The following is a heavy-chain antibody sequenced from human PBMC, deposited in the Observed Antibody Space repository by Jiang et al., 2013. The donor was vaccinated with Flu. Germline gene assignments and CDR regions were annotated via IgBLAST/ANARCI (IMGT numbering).Heavy chain of an antibody. J-gene: IGHJ4*02. Sequence: GPGLVKPSETLSLTCTVSGGSISSYYWSWIRQPPGKGLEWTGYIYYSGSTNYNPSLKSRVTISVDTSKNQFSLKLSSVTAADTAVYYCATGSGWSTLDYWGQGTLVTVSS. CDR1: GGSISSYY. D-gene: IGHD6-19*01. V-gene: IGHV4-59*01. CDR2: IYYSGST. CDR3: ATGSGWSTLDY.